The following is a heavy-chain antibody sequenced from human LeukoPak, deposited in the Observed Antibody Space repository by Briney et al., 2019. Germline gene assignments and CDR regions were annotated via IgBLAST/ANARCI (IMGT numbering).Heavy chain of an antibody. CDR3: ARGSGYDYFSDY. J-gene: IGHJ4*02. V-gene: IGHV3-48*02. CDR1: GFSFGDYA. Sequence: PGGSLRLSCTGSGFSFGDYAMSWVRQAPGKGLEWLSYIGSSSSAIYYADSVKGRFTISRDNAKNSLYLQMNSLRDEDTAVYYCARGSGYDYFSDYRGPGTLVTVSS. CDR2: IGSSSSAI. D-gene: IGHD5-12*01.